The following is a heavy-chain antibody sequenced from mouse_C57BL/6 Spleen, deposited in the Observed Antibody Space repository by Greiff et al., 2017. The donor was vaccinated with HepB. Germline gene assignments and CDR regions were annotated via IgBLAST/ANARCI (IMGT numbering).Heavy chain of an antibody. J-gene: IGHJ3*01. V-gene: IGHV1-64*01. CDR1: VYTFTSYW. CDR2: IHPNSGST. CDR3: ARAGFAY. Sequence: QVQLQQPGAELVKPGASVTLSCKASVYTFTSYWMHLVKQRPGQGLEWIGMIHPNSGSTNYNEKFKSKATLTVDKSSSTAYMQLSSLTSEDSAVYYCARAGFAYWGQGTLVTVSA.